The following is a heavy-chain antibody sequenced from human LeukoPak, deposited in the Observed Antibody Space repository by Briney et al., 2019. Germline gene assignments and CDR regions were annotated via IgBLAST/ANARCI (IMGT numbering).Heavy chain of an antibody. Sequence: HTGRSLRLSCAASGFTFRSHGMHWVRQAPGKGLEWVAVISYDGSSKYYADFVKGRFTISRDDSKNTLYLQMNSLRAEDTALYYCAKVPWGYDSRDPIGYWGQGTLVTVSS. CDR1: GFTFRSHG. D-gene: IGHD3-22*01. CDR3: AKVPWGYDSRDPIGY. CDR2: ISYDGSSK. V-gene: IGHV3-30*18. J-gene: IGHJ4*02.